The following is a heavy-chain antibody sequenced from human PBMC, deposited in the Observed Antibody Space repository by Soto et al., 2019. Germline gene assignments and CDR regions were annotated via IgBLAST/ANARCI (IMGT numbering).Heavy chain of an antibody. V-gene: IGHV1-69*11. J-gene: IGHJ6*02. D-gene: IGHD3-16*02. CDR3: ARWPQPRYTADPYAVDV. Sequence: SVKVFCKASGGTFSSSGFSWVRQAPGQGLEWMGMIVPSLDTTNYAQKFQARVTITADEVTSTAYMELRSLRSEDTAVYYCARWPQPRYTADPYAVDVWGQGTRVTVSS. CDR2: IVPSLDTT. CDR1: GGTFSSSG.